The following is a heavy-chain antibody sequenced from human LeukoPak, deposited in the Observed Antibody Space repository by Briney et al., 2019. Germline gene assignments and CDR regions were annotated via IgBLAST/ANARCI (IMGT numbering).Heavy chain of an antibody. J-gene: IGHJ3*02. D-gene: IGHD4-17*01. CDR3: VRDYAYAFDI. Sequence: GGSLRLSCAASGFTFSSYAMSWVRQAPGKGLEWVSAISGSGGSTYYADSVKGRFTISRDNSKNTLYLQMNGLSADDTAVYYCVRDYAYAFDIWGQGTMVTVSS. CDR1: GFTFSSYA. V-gene: IGHV3-23*01. CDR2: ISGSGGST.